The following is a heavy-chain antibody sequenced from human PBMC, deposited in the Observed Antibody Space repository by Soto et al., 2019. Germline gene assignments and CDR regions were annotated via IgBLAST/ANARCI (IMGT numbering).Heavy chain of an antibody. Sequence: QVQLVQSGAEVKKPGASVKVSCKASGYTFTSYGISWVRQAPGQGLEWMGWISAYNGNTNYAQKLQGRVTMTTDTSTSTAYMELRSLRSDVTAVYYCARDNMLRGDYEPFDYWGQGTLVTVSS. CDR2: ISAYNGNT. CDR3: ARDNMLRGDYEPFDY. CDR1: GYTFTSYG. V-gene: IGHV1-18*01. D-gene: IGHD4-17*01. J-gene: IGHJ4*02.